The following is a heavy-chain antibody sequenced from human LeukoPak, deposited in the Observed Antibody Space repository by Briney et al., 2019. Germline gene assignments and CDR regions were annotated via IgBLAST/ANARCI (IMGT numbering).Heavy chain of an antibody. D-gene: IGHD6-13*01. CDR2: ISYGGSNK. CDR1: GFTFSSYA. V-gene: IGHV3-30*04. Sequence: GGSLRLSCAASGFTFSSYAMHWVRQAPGKGLEWVAVISYGGSNKYYADSVKGRFTICRDNSKNTLHLQMNSLRAEDTAVYYCAKDSSLYGTSWWGNYFDYWGQGTLVTVSS. J-gene: IGHJ4*02. CDR3: AKDSSLYGTSWWGNYFDY.